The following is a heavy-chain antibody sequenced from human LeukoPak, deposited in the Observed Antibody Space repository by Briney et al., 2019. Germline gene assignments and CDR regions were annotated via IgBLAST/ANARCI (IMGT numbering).Heavy chain of an antibody. Sequence: PGGSLRLSCAASGFTFSDYYMSWIRQAPGKGLEWVSYISSSGSTIYYADSVKGRFTISRDSAKNSLYLQMNSLRAEDTAVYYRARDYYDSSVLYWGQGTLVTVSS. CDR3: ARDYYDSSVLY. V-gene: IGHV3-11*01. CDR1: GFTFSDYY. CDR2: ISSSGSTI. J-gene: IGHJ4*02. D-gene: IGHD3-22*01.